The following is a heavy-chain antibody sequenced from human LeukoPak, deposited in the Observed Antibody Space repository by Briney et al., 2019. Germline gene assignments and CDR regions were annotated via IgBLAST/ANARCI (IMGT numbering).Heavy chain of an antibody. J-gene: IGHJ3*02. CDR2: IYPGDSDT. V-gene: IGHV5-51*01. Sequence: GESLKISCKGSGYSFTNYWIGWVRQMPGKGLEWMGIIYPGDSDTRYSPSFQGQVTISADKSISTAYLQWSSLKASDTAMYYCAREMATIDQLDAFDIWGQGTMVTVSS. D-gene: IGHD5-24*01. CDR3: AREMATIDQLDAFDI. CDR1: GYSFTNYW.